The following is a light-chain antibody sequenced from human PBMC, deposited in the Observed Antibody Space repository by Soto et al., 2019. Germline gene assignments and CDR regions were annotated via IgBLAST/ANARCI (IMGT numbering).Light chain of an antibody. J-gene: IGKJ1*01. CDR1: QSVLSSSNNKNY. Sequence: DIVMTQSPDSLAVSLGERATINCKSSQSVLSSSNNKNYLAWYQQKPGQPPKLLIYWASIRESGVPDRFSGSGSGIDFNLTISSLQAQDVAVYYCHQYYNYPPWTFGQGTKVDIK. CDR3: HQYYNYPPWT. V-gene: IGKV4-1*01. CDR2: WAS.